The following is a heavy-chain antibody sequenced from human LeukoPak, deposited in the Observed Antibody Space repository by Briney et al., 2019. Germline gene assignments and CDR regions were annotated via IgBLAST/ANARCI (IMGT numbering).Heavy chain of an antibody. V-gene: IGHV3-23*01. Sequence: GGPLRPSCAASGFIFTANAMSWGRQAPGKGLEWVSTIIGSGGSTYYAGSVKGRFTTSTDNSKTTLYLQINTLRAENTALYYSPKDRSCINDVCHGDFDYWGQATLVSASS. D-gene: IGHD2-8*01. CDR3: PKDRSCINDVCHGDFDY. CDR1: GFIFTANA. J-gene: IGHJ4*02. CDR2: IIGSGGST.